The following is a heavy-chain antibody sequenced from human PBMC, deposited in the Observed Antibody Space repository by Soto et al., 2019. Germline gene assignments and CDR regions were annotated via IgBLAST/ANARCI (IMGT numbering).Heavy chain of an antibody. J-gene: IGHJ6*02. CDR3: AREICDSSGYPLYVMAF. V-gene: IGHV1-46*01. CDR2: INPSGGST. CDR1: GYTFTSYY. D-gene: IGHD3-22*01. Sequence: SVTGACKASGYTFTSYYMHWVRQAPGQGLEWMGIINPSGGSTSYAQKFQGRVTMTRDTSTSTVYMELSSLRSEDTAVYYCAREICDSSGYPLYVMAFRGQGSTVTVSS.